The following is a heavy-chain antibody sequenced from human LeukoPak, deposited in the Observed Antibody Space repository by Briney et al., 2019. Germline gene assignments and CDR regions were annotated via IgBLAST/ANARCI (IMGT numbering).Heavy chain of an antibody. Sequence: GGSLRLSCAASGFTFNNYWMSWVRQAPGKGLEWVSSISGSGGSPYYADSVKGRFTISRDNSKNTLYLQMNSLRAEDTAVYYCAKGPLLWDWGQGTLVTVSS. V-gene: IGHV3-23*01. CDR1: GFTFNNYW. CDR2: ISGSGGSP. J-gene: IGHJ4*02. D-gene: IGHD2/OR15-2a*01. CDR3: AKGPLLWD.